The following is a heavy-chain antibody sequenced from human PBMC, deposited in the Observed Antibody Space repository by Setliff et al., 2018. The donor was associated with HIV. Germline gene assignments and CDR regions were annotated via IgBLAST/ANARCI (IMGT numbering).Heavy chain of an antibody. CDR1: GDSTSSSSSY. CDR3: ARTRGYTYGYTDS. V-gene: IGHV4-39*01. CDR2: IYYSGST. J-gene: IGHJ4*02. Sequence: PSETLSLTCTVSGDSTSSSSSYWGWIRQPPGKGLEWIGSIYYSGSTYYNPSLKSRVTISVDTSKNQFSLKLNSVTAADTAVYYCARTRGYTYGYTDSWAQGTLVTVSS. D-gene: IGHD5-18*01.